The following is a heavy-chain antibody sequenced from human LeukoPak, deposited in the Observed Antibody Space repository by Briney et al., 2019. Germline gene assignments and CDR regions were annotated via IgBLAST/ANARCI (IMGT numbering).Heavy chain of an antibody. CDR3: ARTGGSSWYLGYFDY. D-gene: IGHD6-13*01. J-gene: IGHJ4*02. CDR1: GYTFTSYG. CDR2: ISAYNGNT. V-gene: IGHV1-18*01. Sequence: ASVKVSCKASGYTFTSYGISWVRQAPGQGLEWMGWISAYNGNTNYAQKLQGRVTITADKSTSTAYMELSSLRSEDTAVYYCARTGGSSWYLGYFDYWGLGTLVTVSS.